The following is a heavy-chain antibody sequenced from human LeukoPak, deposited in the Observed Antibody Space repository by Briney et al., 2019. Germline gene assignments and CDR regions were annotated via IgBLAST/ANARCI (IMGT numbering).Heavy chain of an antibody. J-gene: IGHJ4*02. CDR2: IIPIFGTA. Sequence: ASVKVSCKASGGTFSSYAISWVGQAPGQGLEWMGGIIPIFGTANYAQKFQGRVTITTDESTSTAYMELSSLRSEDTAVYYCARDRSPYYDSSGYPYDYWGQGTLVTVSS. CDR3: ARDRSPYYDSSGYPYDY. CDR1: GGTFSSYA. V-gene: IGHV1-69*05. D-gene: IGHD3-22*01.